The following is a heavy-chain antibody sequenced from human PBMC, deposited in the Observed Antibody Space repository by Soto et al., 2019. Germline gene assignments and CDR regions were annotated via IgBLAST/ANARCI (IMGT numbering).Heavy chain of an antibody. Sequence: ASVKVSCKASGYTFTSYDINWVRLATGQGLEWMGWMNPNSGNTGYAQKFQGRVTMTRNTSISTAYMELSSLRSEDTAVYYCARGRNSYGSGIVGQDAFDIWGQGTMVTVSS. CDR3: ARGRNSYGSGIVGQDAFDI. CDR1: GYTFTSYD. J-gene: IGHJ3*02. D-gene: IGHD3-10*01. CDR2: MNPNSGNT. V-gene: IGHV1-8*01.